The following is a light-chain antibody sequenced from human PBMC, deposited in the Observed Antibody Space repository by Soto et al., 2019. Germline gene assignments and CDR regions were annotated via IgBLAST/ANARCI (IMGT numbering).Light chain of an antibody. Sequence: EIVMTQSPATLSVSPGERHTLSCRASQSVSSNLAWYQQEPGQAPRLXXYGASTRATGIPARFSGSGSGTEFTLTISSLQPEDFAVYYGQQYNNWPPWTFGQGTKVDIK. CDR1: QSVSSN. CDR2: GAS. V-gene: IGKV3-15*01. J-gene: IGKJ1*01. CDR3: QQYNNWPPWT.